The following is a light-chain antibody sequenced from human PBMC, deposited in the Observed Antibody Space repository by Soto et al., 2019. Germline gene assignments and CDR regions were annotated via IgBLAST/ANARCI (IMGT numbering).Light chain of an antibody. CDR1: SSDIGTYKF. CDR3: SSYAATSTLV. V-gene: IGLV2-14*01. Sequence: QSARTQPASVSGSPGQSITMSCNGSSSDIGTYKFVSWYQQHAGKAPRLILYEVSNRPSGVSSRFSGSKSGNSASLIISGLQPEDEAHYFCSSYAATSTLVFGGGTKLTVL. J-gene: IGLJ3*02. CDR2: EVS.